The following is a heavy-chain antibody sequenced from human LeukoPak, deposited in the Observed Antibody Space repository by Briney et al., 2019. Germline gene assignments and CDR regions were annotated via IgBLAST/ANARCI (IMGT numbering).Heavy chain of an antibody. CDR3: ARIYTGFSLTAAGSATRRDY. V-gene: IGHV4-38-2*02. CDR1: GYSITSGYY. J-gene: IGHJ4*02. Sequence: ETLSLTGIVSGYSITSGYYWGWIRQPPGKGLEWIGEINHSGSTNYNPSLKSRVTISVDTSRNQFSLNLNSVTAADTAVYYCARIYTGFSLTAAGSATRRDYWGQGTLVTVSS. D-gene: IGHD6-13*01. CDR2: INHSGST.